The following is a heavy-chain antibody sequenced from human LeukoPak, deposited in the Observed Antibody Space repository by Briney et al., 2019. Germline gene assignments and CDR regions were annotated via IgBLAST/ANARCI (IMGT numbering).Heavy chain of an antibody. Sequence: PSETLSLTCTVSGGSISSNNYYWSWIRQPPGKGLEWIGYIYHSGRTSYNPSLKSRVIISVDRSKNQFSLKLSSVTAADTAVYYCARVGLQMVPYYYYYMDVWGKGTTVTVSS. CDR3: ARVGLQMVPYYYYYMDV. J-gene: IGHJ6*03. CDR2: IYHSGRT. D-gene: IGHD4/OR15-4a*01. CDR1: GGSISSNNYY. V-gene: IGHV4-30-2*01.